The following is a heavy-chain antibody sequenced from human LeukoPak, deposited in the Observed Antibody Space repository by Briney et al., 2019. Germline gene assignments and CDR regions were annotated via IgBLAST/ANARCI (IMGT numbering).Heavy chain of an antibody. CDR1: GFTFSRNW. Sequence: GGSLRLSCAASGFTFSRNWMHWVRQAPGKGLVWVSRIKSDGSSTSYADSVKGRFTISRDNTKNTLYLQMNNLRAEDTAVYYCTTSYAENCFDLWGQGNLVTVSS. D-gene: IGHD1-26*01. J-gene: IGHJ5*02. CDR2: IKSDGSST. V-gene: IGHV3-74*01. CDR3: TTSYAENCFDL.